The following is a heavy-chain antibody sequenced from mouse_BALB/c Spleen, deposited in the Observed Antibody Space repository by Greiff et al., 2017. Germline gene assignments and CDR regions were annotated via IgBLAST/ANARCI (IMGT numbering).Heavy chain of an antibody. V-gene: IGHV3-8*02. J-gene: IGHJ4*01. CDR1: GDSITSGY. CDR2: ISYSGST. D-gene: IGHD2-1*01. CDR3: ARCGNYLYYYAMDY. Sequence: VQLQQSGPSLVKPSQTLSLTCSVTGDSITSGYWNWIRKFPGNKLEYMGYISYSGSTYYNPSLKSRISITRDTSKNQYYLQLNSVTTEDTATYYCARCGNYLYYYAMDYWGQGTSVTVSS.